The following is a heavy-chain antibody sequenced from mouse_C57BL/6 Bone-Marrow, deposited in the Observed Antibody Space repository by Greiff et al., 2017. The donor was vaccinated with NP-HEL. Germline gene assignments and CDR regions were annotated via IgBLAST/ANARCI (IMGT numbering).Heavy chain of an antibody. Sequence: QVQLQQPGAELVRPGSSVKLSCKASGYTFTSYWMHWVKQRPIQGLEWIGNIDPSDSETHYNQKFKDKATLTVDKSSSTAYMQLSSLTSEDSAVYYCARPMTMMEGAMDYWGQGTSVTVSS. CDR3: ARPMTMMEGAMDY. J-gene: IGHJ4*01. D-gene: IGHD2-3*01. CDR2: IDPSDSET. CDR1: GYTFTSYW. V-gene: IGHV1-52*01.